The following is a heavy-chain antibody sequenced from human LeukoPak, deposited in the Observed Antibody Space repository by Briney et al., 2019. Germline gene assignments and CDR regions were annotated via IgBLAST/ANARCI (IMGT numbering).Heavy chain of an antibody. J-gene: IGHJ4*02. Sequence: GESLKISCKGSGYSFTNYWIAWVRQMPGKGLEWMGIIYPGDSDTRYSPSFQGQVTISVDRSISTAYLQWSSLKASDTAMYYCARGEMRYCSGGSCYDYWGQGTLVTVSS. CDR2: IYPGDSDT. D-gene: IGHD2-15*01. V-gene: IGHV5-51*01. CDR3: ARGEMRYCSGGSCYDY. CDR1: GYSFTNYW.